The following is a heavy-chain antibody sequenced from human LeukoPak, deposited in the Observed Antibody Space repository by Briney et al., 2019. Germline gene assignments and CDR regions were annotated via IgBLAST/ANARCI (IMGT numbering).Heavy chain of an antibody. D-gene: IGHD3-10*01. V-gene: IGHV4-4*02. Sequence: PSETLSLTCAVSGGSISSSNWWSWVRQPPGKGLEWIGEIYHSGSTNYNPSLKSRVTISVDKSKNQFSLKLSSVTAADTAVYYCASRGSHYYGSGKGDYWGQGTLVTVSS. CDR2: IYHSGST. CDR3: ASRGSHYYGSGKGDY. CDR1: GGSISSSNW. J-gene: IGHJ4*02.